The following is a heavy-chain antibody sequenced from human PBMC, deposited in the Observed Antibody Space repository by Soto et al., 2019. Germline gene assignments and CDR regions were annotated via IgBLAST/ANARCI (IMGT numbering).Heavy chain of an antibody. CDR1: GVSFNNNG. D-gene: IGHD3-10*01. J-gene: IGHJ6*02. CDR3: VIVLYYGPGSYSPYGMAV. Sequence: QVQLVQSGAEVKKPGSSVKVSCKTSGVSFNNNGIGWVRQAPGHGPEWMGGSSPPFRTSNYARKFQGRISITADASTVTVNMELSSLTSEDTAQNYCVIVLYYGPGSYSPYGMAVWGQGTTVTVSS. V-gene: IGHV1-69*19. CDR2: SSPPFRTS.